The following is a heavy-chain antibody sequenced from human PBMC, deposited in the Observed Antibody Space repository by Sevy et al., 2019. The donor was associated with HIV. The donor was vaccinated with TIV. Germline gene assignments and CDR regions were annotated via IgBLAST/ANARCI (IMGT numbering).Heavy chain of an antibody. J-gene: IGHJ4*02. D-gene: IGHD3-22*01. V-gene: IGHV3-30*04. CDR1: GFTFSSYA. Sequence: GGSLRLSCAASGFTFSSYAMHWVRQAPGKGLEWVAVISYDGSNKYYADSVKGRFTISRDNSKNTLYLQMNSLRAEDTAVYYCAREKESRYYYDSSGYYFDYWGQGTLVTVSS. CDR2: ISYDGSNK. CDR3: AREKESRYYYDSSGYYFDY.